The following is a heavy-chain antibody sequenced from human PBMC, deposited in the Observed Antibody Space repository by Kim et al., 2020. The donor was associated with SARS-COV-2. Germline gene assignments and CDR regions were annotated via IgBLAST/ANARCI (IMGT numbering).Heavy chain of an antibody. CDR3: AKARYYYDSSGYYYARWYFGL. J-gene: IGHJ2*01. CDR1: GFTFSSYA. D-gene: IGHD3-22*01. Sequence: GGSLRLSCAASGFTFSSYAMSWVRQAPGKGLEWVSAISGSGGSTYYADSVKGRFTISRDNSKNTLYLQMNSLRAEDTAVYYCAKARYYYDSSGYYYARWYFGLWGRGTLVTVSS. V-gene: IGHV3-23*01. CDR2: ISGSGGST.